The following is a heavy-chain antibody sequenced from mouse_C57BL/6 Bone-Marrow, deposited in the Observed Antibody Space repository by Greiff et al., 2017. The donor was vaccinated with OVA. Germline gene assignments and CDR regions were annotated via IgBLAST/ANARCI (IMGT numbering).Heavy chain of an antibody. J-gene: IGHJ4*01. CDR2: IYPGSGIT. D-gene: IGHD2-4*01. CDR1: GYTFTDYY. Sequence: VQLQQSGAELVRPGASVKLSCKASGYTFTDYYINWVKQRPGQGLEWIARIYPGSGITYYNEKFKGKATLTAEKSSSTAYMQLSSLTSEDSAVYFCAKGDYDYLMDYWGQGTSVTVSS. CDR3: AKGDYDYLMDY. V-gene: IGHV1-76*01.